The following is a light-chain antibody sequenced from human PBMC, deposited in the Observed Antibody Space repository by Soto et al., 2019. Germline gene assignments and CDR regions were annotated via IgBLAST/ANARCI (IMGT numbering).Light chain of an antibody. CDR1: QSVSSSS. J-gene: IGKJ1*01. V-gene: IGKV3-20*01. CDR2: GAS. CDR3: QQYGSSGT. Sequence: ESVLTQSPGTLSLSPGERATLSCRASQSVSSSSLAWYQQKPGQAPRLLIYGASRRATGIPDRFSGSGSGTDFTLTISRLEPEDFAVYYCQQYGSSGTFGQGTKVDIK.